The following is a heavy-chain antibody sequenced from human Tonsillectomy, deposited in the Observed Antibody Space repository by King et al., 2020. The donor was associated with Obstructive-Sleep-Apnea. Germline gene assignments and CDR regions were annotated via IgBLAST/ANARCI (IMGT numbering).Heavy chain of an antibody. J-gene: IGHJ4*02. V-gene: IGHV3-74*01. D-gene: IGHD2-2*01. CDR1: GFTFSSYW. CDR3: ASGIVVVPAANDY. Sequence: VQLVESGGGLVQPGGSLRLSCAASGFTFSSYWMHWVRQAPGKGLVWVSRINSDVSSTSYADSVKGRFTISRDNAKNTLYLQMNSLRAEDTAVYYCASGIVVVPAANDYWGQGTLVTVSS. CDR2: INSDVSST.